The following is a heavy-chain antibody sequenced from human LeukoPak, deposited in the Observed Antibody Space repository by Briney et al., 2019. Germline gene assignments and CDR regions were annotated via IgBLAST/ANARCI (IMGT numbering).Heavy chain of an antibody. CDR2: MYISGST. Sequence: PSETLSLTCTVSGGSISSGSYYWSWIRQPAGKGLEWIGRMYISGSTNYNPSLKSRVTISVDTSKNQFSLKLSSVTAADTAVYYCARADIVVVPAAIRGAFDIWGQGTMVTVSS. V-gene: IGHV4-61*02. CDR3: ARADIVVVPAAIRGAFDI. D-gene: IGHD2-2*02. J-gene: IGHJ3*02. CDR1: GGSISSGSYY.